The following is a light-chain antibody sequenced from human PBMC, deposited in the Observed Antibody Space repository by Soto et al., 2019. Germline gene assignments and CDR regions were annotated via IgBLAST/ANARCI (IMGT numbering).Light chain of an antibody. CDR2: RIF. CDR1: QSVSGY. Sequence: EIVMTQSPGTVSVSPGETVTLSCRASQSVSGYLDWFHQKPGQAPRLVLLRIFTRAIGVPARFSGSGSETEFTLTISGLQSEDSGVYYCLQHYSWPWTFGQGTRWIS. V-gene: IGKV3-15*01. CDR3: LQHYSWPWT. J-gene: IGKJ1*01.